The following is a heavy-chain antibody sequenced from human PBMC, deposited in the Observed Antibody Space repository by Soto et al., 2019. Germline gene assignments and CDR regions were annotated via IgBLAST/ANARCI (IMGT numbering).Heavy chain of an antibody. CDR3: ARDLPRGGDTRYYGMDV. CDR2: TSRSGSFI. V-gene: IGHV3-21*01. Sequence: VSLSLSCAACGFTFSSYSMNWVRQAPGKGLEWVSSTSRSGSFIYYYADSVKGRFTISRDNAKNSLYLQMNSLRAEDTAVYYCARDLPRGGDTRYYGMDVWGQGTTVTVSS. CDR1: GFTFSSYS. D-gene: IGHD2-21*02. J-gene: IGHJ6*02.